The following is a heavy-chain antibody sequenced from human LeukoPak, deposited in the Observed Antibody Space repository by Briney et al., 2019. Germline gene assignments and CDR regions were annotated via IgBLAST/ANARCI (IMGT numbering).Heavy chain of an antibody. D-gene: IGHD2-15*01. J-gene: IGHJ4*02. CDR3: ASQGKDCSGGSCYSGVRYFDY. CDR2: INHSGST. V-gene: IGHV4-34*01. CDR1: GGSFSGYY. Sequence: SETLSLTCAVYGGSFSGYYWSWLRQPPGKGLEWIGEINHSGSTNYNPSLKSRVTISVDASKNQFSLKLSSVTAADTAVYYCASQGKDCSGGSCYSGVRYFDYWGQGTLVTVSS.